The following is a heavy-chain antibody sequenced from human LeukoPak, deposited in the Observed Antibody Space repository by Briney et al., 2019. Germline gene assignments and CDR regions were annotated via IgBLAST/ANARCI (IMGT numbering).Heavy chain of an antibody. J-gene: IGHJ4*02. D-gene: IGHD1-26*01. CDR3: AKDMRSGSYSSGNFDY. CDR1: GFTFDDYA. Sequence: PGGSLRLSCAASGFTFDDYAMHWVRQAPGKGLEWVSGISWNSGSIGYADSVKGRFTICRHNAKNSLYLQMNSLRAEDTALYYCAKDMRSGSYSSGNFDYWGQGTLVTVSS. V-gene: IGHV3-9*01. CDR2: ISWNSGSI.